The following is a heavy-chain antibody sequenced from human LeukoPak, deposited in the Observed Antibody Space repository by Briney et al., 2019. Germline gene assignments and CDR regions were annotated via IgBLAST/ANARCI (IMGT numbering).Heavy chain of an antibody. CDR3: AIQPWGSGNNWYFDL. CDR2: ISPNSGGT. D-gene: IGHD7-27*01. J-gene: IGHJ2*01. Sequence: ASVKVSCKASGYTFTAYYIHWVRQAPGQGPEWMGWISPNSGGTDYAQKFKGRVTMTRDTSISTTYVELSSLTSDDTAVYYCAIQPWGSGNNWYFDLWGRGTPVTVSS. CDR1: GYTFTAYY. V-gene: IGHV1-2*02.